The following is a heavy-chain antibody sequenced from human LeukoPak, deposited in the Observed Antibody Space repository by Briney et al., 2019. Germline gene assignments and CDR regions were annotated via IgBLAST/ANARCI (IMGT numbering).Heavy chain of an antibody. D-gene: IGHD3-10*01. CDR2: INHSGST. J-gene: IGHJ4*02. Sequence: KPSETLSLTCAVYGGSFSGYYWSWIRQPPGKGLEWIGEINHSGSTNYSPSLKSRVTISVDTSKNQFSLKLSSVTAADTAVYYCARGGGTMVRGVIIAHDYWGQGTLVTVSS. CDR1: GGSFSGYY. CDR3: ARGGGTMVRGVIIAHDY. V-gene: IGHV4-34*01.